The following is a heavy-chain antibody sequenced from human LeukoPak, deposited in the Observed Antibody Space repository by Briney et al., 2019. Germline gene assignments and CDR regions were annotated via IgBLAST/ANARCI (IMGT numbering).Heavy chain of an antibody. Sequence: QTGGSLRLSCAASGFTFSSYWMSWVRQAPGKGLEWVANIKQDGSEKYYVDSVKGRFTISRDNAKNSLYLQMNSLRAEDTAVYYCARDDSDYGDYERFDYWGQGTLVTVSS. J-gene: IGHJ4*02. CDR3: ARDDSDYGDYERFDY. D-gene: IGHD4-17*01. CDR1: GFTFSSYW. V-gene: IGHV3-7*01. CDR2: IKQDGSEK.